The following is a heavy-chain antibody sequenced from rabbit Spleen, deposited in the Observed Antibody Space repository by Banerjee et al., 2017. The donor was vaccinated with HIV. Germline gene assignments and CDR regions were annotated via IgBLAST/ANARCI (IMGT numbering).Heavy chain of an antibody. CDR3: ARVASYYDSPFKL. V-gene: IGHV1S45*01. Sequence: EQLEESGGGLVKPEGSLTLTCKASGVSLNDKDVMCWVRQAPGKGLEWIACINIVTGKSVYASWAKGRFIMSRTSSTTVTLQMTSLTAADTATYFCARVASYYDSPFKLWGPGTLVTVS. D-gene: IGHD8-1*01. CDR1: GVSLNDKDV. CDR2: INIVTGKS. J-gene: IGHJ4*01.